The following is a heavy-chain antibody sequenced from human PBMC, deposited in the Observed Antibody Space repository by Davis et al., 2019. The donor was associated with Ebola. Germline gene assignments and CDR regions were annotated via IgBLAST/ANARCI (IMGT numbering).Heavy chain of an antibody. J-gene: IGHJ6*02. CDR3: ARGWLRVGMDV. D-gene: IGHD5-18*01. CDR1: GDSVSTAG. V-gene: IGHV6-1*01. Sequence: HSQTLSLTCAISGDSVSTAGWNWIRQSPSRGLEWLGRTYYMSKWYNDYAPSVVGRISINADTSKNHFSLQLNSVTPEDTAMYYCARGWLRVGMDVWGEGTTVTV. CDR2: TYYMSKWYN.